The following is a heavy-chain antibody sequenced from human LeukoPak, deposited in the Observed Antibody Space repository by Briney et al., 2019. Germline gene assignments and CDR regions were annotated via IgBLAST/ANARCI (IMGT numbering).Heavy chain of an antibody. V-gene: IGHV4-59*01. D-gene: IGHD6-6*01. CDR1: GGSISSNY. Sequence: KPSETLSLTCTVSGGSISSNYWNWIRQPPGKGLEWIAYIYYSGSTNHNPSLKSRVTISVDTSKNQFSLKLSSVTAADTAVYYCARDLSSSSSMGVWGKGTTVTVSS. J-gene: IGHJ6*04. CDR2: IYYSGST. CDR3: ARDLSSSSSMGV.